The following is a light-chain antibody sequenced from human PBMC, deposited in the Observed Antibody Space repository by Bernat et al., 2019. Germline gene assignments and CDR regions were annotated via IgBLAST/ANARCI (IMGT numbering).Light chain of an antibody. CDR1: QSISSW. CDR3: QQYHSYST. J-gene: IGKJ4*01. V-gene: IGKV1-5*03. Sequence: DIQMTQSPSTLSASVGDRVTITCRASQSISSWLAWYQQKPGKAPKLLIYKASSLESGVPSRFSGSGSGTEFTLTISSLQPDDFATYYCQQYHSYSTFGGGTTVEI. CDR2: KAS.